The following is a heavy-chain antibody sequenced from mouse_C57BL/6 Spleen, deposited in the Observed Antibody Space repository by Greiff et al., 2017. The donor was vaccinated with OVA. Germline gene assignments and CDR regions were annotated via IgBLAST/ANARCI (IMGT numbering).Heavy chain of an antibody. CDR3: ARSHSTVVATDAMGY. J-gene: IGHJ4*01. CDR2: IHPNSGST. CDR1: GYTFTSYW. D-gene: IGHD1-1*01. Sequence: VQLQQPGTELVKPGASVKLSCKASGYTFTSYWMHWVKQRPGQGLEWIGMIHPNSGSTNYNEKFKSKATLTVAKSSSTAYMQLSSLTSEDSAVYYCARSHSTVVATDAMGYWGQGTSVTVSS. V-gene: IGHV1-64*01.